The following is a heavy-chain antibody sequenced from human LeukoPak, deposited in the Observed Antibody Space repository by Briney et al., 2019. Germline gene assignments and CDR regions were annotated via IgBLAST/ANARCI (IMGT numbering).Heavy chain of an antibody. CDR1: GFTFSTYW. CDR3: AKDYLRVAAGRFDP. Sequence: GGSLRLSCAASGFTFSTYWMSWVRQAPGKGLEWVSAISGSGGSTYYADSVKGRFTISRDNSKNTLYLQMNSLRAEDTAVYYCAKDYLRVAAGRFDPWGQGTLVTVSS. V-gene: IGHV3-23*01. J-gene: IGHJ5*02. D-gene: IGHD6-25*01. CDR2: ISGSGGST.